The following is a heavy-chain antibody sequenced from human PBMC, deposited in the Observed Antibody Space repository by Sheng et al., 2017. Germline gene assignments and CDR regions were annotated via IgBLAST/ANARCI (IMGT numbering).Heavy chain of an antibody. J-gene: IGHJ4*02. Sequence: QVQLVQSGAEVKKPGASVKISCKASGYTFTSYGISWVRQAPGHGLEFMGWISAHSGDTRYAENVQDRVTMTTDTSTSTAYMEVRSLRSDDTAVYYCARDWPTNSYANYCEFWGQGTLVTVSS. CDR1: GYTFTSYG. CDR2: ISAHSGDT. D-gene: IGHD2-8*01. CDR3: ARDWPTNSYANYCEF. V-gene: IGHV1-18*01.